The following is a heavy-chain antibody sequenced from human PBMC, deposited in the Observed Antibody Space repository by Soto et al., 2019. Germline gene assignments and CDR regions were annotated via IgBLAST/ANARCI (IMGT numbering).Heavy chain of an antibody. J-gene: IGHJ4*02. CDR3: ARSQRGDSYGHHALDY. CDR1: GFTVSTNY. V-gene: IGHV3-53*01. Sequence: EVQLVASGGGLIQPGGSLSLSCAASGFTVSTNYMSWVRQAPGKGLEWVSVIYSGGSTYYEDSVKGRLTISRGNSKNTVYLQMNSLRDEDTAVYYCARSQRGDSYGHHALDYWGQGTMVTVSS. D-gene: IGHD5-18*01. CDR2: IYSGGST.